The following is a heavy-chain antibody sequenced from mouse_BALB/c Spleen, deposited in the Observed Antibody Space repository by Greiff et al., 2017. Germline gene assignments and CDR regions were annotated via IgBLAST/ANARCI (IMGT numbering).Heavy chain of an antibody. D-gene: IGHD4-1*01. Sequence: VQLQQSAAELARPGASVKMSCKASGYTFTSYTMHWVKQRPGQGLEWIGYINPSSGYTEYNQKFKDKTTLTADKSSSTAYMQLSSLTSEDSAVYYCARSVTGFAYWGQGTLVTVSA. CDR1: GYTFTSYT. V-gene: IGHV1-4*02. CDR2: INPSSGYT. CDR3: ARSVTGFAY. J-gene: IGHJ3*01.